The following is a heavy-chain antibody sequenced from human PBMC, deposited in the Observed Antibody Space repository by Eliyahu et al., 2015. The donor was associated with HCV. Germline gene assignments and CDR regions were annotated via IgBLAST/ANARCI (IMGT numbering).Heavy chain of an antibody. CDR2: LYSGGSY. Sequence: EVQLVETGGGLIQPGGSLRLSCAVSGFNVSNTYMVWVRQALGRGLEGVSILYSGGSYSYADSVRGRFIVSRDSSKNTLNLHMTRLTVADTAVYYCARGVLFGSGSPYYFDYWGPGTLVTVSS. D-gene: IGHD3-10*01. V-gene: IGHV3-53*02. CDR3: ARGVLFGSGSPYYFDY. CDR1: GFNVSNTY. J-gene: IGHJ4*02.